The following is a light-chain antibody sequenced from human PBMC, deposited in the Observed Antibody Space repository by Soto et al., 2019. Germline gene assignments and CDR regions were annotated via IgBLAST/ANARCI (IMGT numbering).Light chain of an antibody. CDR2: DAP. J-gene: IGKJ5*01. Sequence: EIVLTQSPATLSLSPGERANLSCRASQSVSSYLAWYQQKPGQAPRLLIYDAPNRATGIPARFSGSGSGTDFTLTISSLEPEDFAVYYCQQRSNWITFGQGTRLEIK. CDR3: QQRSNWIT. V-gene: IGKV3-11*01. CDR1: QSVSSY.